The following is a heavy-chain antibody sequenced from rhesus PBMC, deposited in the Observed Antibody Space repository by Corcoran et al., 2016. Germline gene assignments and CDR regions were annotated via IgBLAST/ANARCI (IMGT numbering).Heavy chain of an antibody. V-gene: IGHV3S43*01. CDR1: GFTSGNSD. CDR2: ISSGGSI. J-gene: IGHJ3*01. D-gene: IGHD3-9*01. Sequence: EVQLVESGGGLVQPGGSLRLSCAAPGFTSGNSDLIWIRQAPGKGLEWVSYISSGGSIYYSDTVKGRFTISRDNAKNTLYLQRSSLRVEDTAVYYCAKDSTRMITVTIYDAFDFWGQGLRVTVSS. CDR3: AKDSTRMITVTIYDAFDF.